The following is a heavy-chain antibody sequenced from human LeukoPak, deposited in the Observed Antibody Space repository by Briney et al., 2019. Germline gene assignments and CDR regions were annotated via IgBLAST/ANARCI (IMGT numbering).Heavy chain of an antibody. V-gene: IGHV3-21*01. Sequence: GGSPRLSCAASGFTFSSYSMNWVRQAPGKGLEWVSSMSINSGLKYHADSVKGRFTISRDNAKNSLYLQMNSLRAEDTAVYYCAREFEYRTSGAGYWGQGTLVTVSS. CDR2: MSINSGLK. CDR3: AREFEYRTSGAGY. J-gene: IGHJ4*02. CDR1: GFTFSSYS. D-gene: IGHD6-6*01.